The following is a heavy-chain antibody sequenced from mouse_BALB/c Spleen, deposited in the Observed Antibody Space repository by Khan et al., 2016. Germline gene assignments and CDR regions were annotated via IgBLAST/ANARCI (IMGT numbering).Heavy chain of an antibody. Sequence: EVKLLESGPDLVKPSQSLSLTCTVTGYSITSGYSWHWIRQFPGNKLEWMGYIHYSGGTKYIPSLKSRISINRTTSKNQFFLQLNSVTPDDTATYYCTRSHGYYAMDYWGQGTSVTVSS. V-gene: IGHV3-1*02. CDR2: IHYSGGT. CDR3: TRSHGYYAMDY. J-gene: IGHJ4*01. CDR1: GYSITSGYS.